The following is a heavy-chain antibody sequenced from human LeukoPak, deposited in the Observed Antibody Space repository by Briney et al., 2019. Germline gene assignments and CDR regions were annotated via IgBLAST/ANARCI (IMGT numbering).Heavy chain of an antibody. Sequence: GGSLRLSCAASGFTFSYYIMDWVRQAPGKGLEWVGRIRRRRNGYTTEFASPVKGRFTISRADSENPLYLHMNNLKTEDTAVYYCSREGGQGDQSAFEIWGRGTMVTVSS. V-gene: IGHV3-72*01. CDR2: IRRRRNGYTT. J-gene: IGHJ3*02. CDR3: SREGGQGDQSAFEI. D-gene: IGHD2-21*01. CDR1: GFTFSYYI.